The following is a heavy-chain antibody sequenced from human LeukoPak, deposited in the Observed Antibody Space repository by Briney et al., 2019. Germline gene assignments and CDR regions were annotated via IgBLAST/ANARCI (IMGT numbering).Heavy chain of an antibody. V-gene: IGHV3-48*03. CDR3: ALLAVASDFDY. J-gene: IGHJ4*02. D-gene: IGHD6-19*01. CDR2: IGSSGTTI. Sequence: GGSLRLSCAVSGFPFSIYEMNWVRQAPGKGLEWVSNIGSSGTTIYYADSVKGRFSISRDNAKSSLYLQMNSLRIEDTAVYYCALLAVASDFDYWGQGALVTVSS. CDR1: GFPFSIYE.